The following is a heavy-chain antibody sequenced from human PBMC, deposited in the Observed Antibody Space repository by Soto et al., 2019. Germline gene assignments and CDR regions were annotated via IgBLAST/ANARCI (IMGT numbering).Heavy chain of an antibody. CDR2: LSSRGFST. CDR1: GFTFNDYA. J-gene: IGHJ3*02. Sequence: EVQLLESGGDLVQPGGSLRLSCAASGFTFNDYALTWVRQVPGKGLEWVSSLSSRGFSTHYAESVKGRFTISRDNIKNTVYLQMNSLRAEDTAVYYCARDRAVYYGICLDAFDIWGHGTLVTVSS. D-gene: IGHD3-9*01. V-gene: IGHV3-23*01. CDR3: ARDRAVYYGICLDAFDI.